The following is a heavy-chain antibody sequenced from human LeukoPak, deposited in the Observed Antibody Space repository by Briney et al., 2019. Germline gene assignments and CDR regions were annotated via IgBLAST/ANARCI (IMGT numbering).Heavy chain of an antibody. Sequence: SVKVSCKASGGTFSSYAISWVRQAPGQGLEWMGGIIPILGTANYAQKFQGRVTITTDESTSTAYMELSSLRSEDTAVYYCARDPGGSSDFDYWGQGTLVTVSS. D-gene: IGHD2-2*01. CDR2: IIPILGTA. CDR1: GGTFSSYA. J-gene: IGHJ4*02. V-gene: IGHV1-69*05. CDR3: ARDPGGSSDFDY.